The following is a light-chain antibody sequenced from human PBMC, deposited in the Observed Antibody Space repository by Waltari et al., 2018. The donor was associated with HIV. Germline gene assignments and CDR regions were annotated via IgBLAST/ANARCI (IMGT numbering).Light chain of an antibody. J-gene: IGKJ2*01. CDR2: DAS. CDR3: HQYGGLPRT. V-gene: IGKV3-20*01. Sequence: EIVLTQSPGTLSLSPGERATLSCRASQSVTGSHLAWYQQRPGQAPRLLVYDASSRATGIPDRFSGSGSGTDFTLTITRLEPEDFAVYYYHQYGGLPRTFGQGTKLEIK. CDR1: QSVTGSH.